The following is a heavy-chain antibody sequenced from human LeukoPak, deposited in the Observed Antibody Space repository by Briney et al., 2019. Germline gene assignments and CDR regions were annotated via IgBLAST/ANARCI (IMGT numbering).Heavy chain of an antibody. V-gene: IGHV3-30*02. CDR3: AKDSAFYYIDV. D-gene: IGHD3-10*01. J-gene: IGHJ6*03. CDR1: GFTFNNYG. Sequence: PGGSLRLSCVASGFTFNNYGMHWVRQAPGKGLEWVAFIGYNGNNQYYADSVKGRFTISRDNSKNTLYLQMNSPKGDDTAVYYCAKDSAFYYIDVWGKGTTVIISS. CDR2: IGYNGNNQ.